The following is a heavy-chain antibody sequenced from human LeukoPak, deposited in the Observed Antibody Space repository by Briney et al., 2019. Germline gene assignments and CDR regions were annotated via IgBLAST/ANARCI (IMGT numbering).Heavy chain of an antibody. Sequence: GGSLRLSCAASGFTFSSYAMHWVRQAPGKGLEWVAVISYDGSNKYYADSVKGRFTISRDNSKNTLYLQMNSLRAEDTAVYYCARGTPSSSGWLYYGMDVWGQGPTVTVSS. CDR3: ARGTPSSSGWLYYGMDV. CDR2: ISYDGSNK. CDR1: GFTFSSYA. V-gene: IGHV3-30-3*01. D-gene: IGHD6-19*01. J-gene: IGHJ6*02.